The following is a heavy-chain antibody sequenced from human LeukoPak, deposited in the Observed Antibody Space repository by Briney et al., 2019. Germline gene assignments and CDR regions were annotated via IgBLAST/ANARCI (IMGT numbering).Heavy chain of an antibody. CDR1: GGSLSGYY. D-gene: IGHD3-16*02. CDR3: ARGRDYVWGSYRLIVDAFDI. CDR2: INHSGST. V-gene: IGHV4-34*01. J-gene: IGHJ3*02. Sequence: PSETLSLTCAVYGGSLSGYYWSWIRQPPGKGLEWIGEINHSGSTNYNPSLKSRVTISVDTSKNQFSLKLSSVTAADTAVYYCARGRDYVWGSYRLIVDAFDIWGQGTMVTVSS.